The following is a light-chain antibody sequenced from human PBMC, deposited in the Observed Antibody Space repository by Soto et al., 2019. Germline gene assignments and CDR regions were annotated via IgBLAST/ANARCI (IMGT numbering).Light chain of an antibody. CDR3: QHYSSSPRSWT. Sequence: EIVLTQSPGILSLSPGERATLSCRASQSVSSSYLAWYQQKPGQAPRLLIYAASSRATGIPDRFSGSGFGTDFTLTISSLEPEDFAVYYCQHYSSSPRSWTFGQGTKVEIK. CDR2: AAS. J-gene: IGKJ1*01. V-gene: IGKV3-20*01. CDR1: QSVSSSY.